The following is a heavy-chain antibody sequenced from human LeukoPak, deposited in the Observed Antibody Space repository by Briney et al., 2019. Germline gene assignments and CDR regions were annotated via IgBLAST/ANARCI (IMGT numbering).Heavy chain of an antibody. CDR1: GGSVSSSSYY. J-gene: IGHJ4*02. CDR3: AREFRDGYNYDFDY. CDR2: IFYSGST. V-gene: IGHV4-39*02. D-gene: IGHD5-24*01. Sequence: PSETLSLTCTVSGGSVSSSSYYWGWIRQPPGKGLEWIGSIFYSGSTSYNPSLKSRVTVSVDTSKNQFSLKLTSVTAADTAVYYCAREFRDGYNYDFDYWGQGTLVTVSS.